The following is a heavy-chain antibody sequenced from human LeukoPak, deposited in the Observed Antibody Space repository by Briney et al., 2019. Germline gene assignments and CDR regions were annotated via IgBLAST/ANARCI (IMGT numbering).Heavy chain of an antibody. V-gene: IGHV3-48*03. CDR1: GFTFSSYE. CDR2: ISSSGSTK. CDR3: ARDQYSSGLDAFDI. Sequence: GGSLRLSCAASGFTFSSYEMNWVRQAPGKGLEWVSYISSSGSTKYYADSVKGRFTISRDNAKNSLYLPMNSLRAEDTAVYYCARDQYSSGLDAFDIWGQGTMVTVSS. J-gene: IGHJ3*02. D-gene: IGHD6-19*01.